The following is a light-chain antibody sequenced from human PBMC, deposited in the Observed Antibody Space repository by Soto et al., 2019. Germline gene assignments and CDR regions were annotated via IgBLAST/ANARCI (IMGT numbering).Light chain of an antibody. CDR2: EGT. Sequence: QSVLTQPASVSGSPGQSITISCTGTSSNVGNYNLVSWYQQHPGKAPKLMIYEGTKRPSGVSNRFSGSKSGNTASLTISGLQADDEADYFCCSYAVRDSSLYVFGTGTKVTVL. J-gene: IGLJ1*01. CDR3: CSYAVRDSSLYV. CDR1: SSNVGNYNL. V-gene: IGLV2-23*01.